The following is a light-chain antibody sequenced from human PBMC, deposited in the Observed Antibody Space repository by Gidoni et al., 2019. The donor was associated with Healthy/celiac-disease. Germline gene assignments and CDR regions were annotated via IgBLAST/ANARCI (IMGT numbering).Light chain of an antibody. CDR2: YDS. CDR3: QVWDSSSDHRWV. J-gene: IGLJ3*02. CDR1: NMGSKS. Sequence: SYVLTQPPSVSVPPGKTARITGGANNMGSKSVQWYQQKPGQAPVLVIYYDSDRPSGIPERFSGSNSGNTATLTISRVEAGDEADYYCQVWDSSSDHRWVFGGGTKLTVL. V-gene: IGLV3-21*04.